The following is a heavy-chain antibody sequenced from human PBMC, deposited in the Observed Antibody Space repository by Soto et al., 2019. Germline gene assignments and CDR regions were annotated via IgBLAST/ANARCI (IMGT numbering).Heavy chain of an antibody. CDR3: ARGRGYCSGGSCDWFDP. CDR1: GDSFCGNSAA. Sequence: QTLSLTCALTGDSFCGNSAAWNWIRQSPSRGLEWLGRTYYRSKWYNDYAVSVKSRITINPDTSKNQFSLQLNSVTPEDTAVYYCARGRGYCSGGSCDWFDPWGQGTLVTVSS. V-gene: IGHV6-1*01. J-gene: IGHJ5*02. CDR2: TYYRSKWYN. D-gene: IGHD2-15*01.